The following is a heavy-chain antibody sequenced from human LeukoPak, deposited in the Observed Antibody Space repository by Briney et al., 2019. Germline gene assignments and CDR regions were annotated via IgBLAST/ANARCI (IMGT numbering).Heavy chain of an antibody. J-gene: IGHJ4*02. CDR1: GFTFDNYA. Sequence: LRLSCAASGFTFDNYAMHWVRQAPGKGLKWVSGISWISGSIGYADSVEGRFTISRDNAKDSLYLQMNSLRPEDTALYYCAKASGSWQQFAFDYWGQGTLVTVSS. CDR2: ISWISGSI. V-gene: IGHV3-9*01. CDR3: AKASGSWQQFAFDY. D-gene: IGHD5-24*01.